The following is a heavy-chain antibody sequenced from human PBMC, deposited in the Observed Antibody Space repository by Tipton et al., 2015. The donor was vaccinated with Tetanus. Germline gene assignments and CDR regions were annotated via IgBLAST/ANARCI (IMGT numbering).Heavy chain of an antibody. CDR1: GFTFDDYA. CDR2: ITWNSGSH. V-gene: IGHV3-9*01. CDR3: AKNFLSYIDH. J-gene: IGHJ4*02. Sequence: RSLRLSCIASGFTFDDYAMHWARQAPGKGLEWVAGITWNSGSHNYADSVKGRFTISRDNAQNSLYLQMHNLTVEDTALYYCAKNFLSYIDHWGQGTLVTVSS. D-gene: IGHD2-2*02.